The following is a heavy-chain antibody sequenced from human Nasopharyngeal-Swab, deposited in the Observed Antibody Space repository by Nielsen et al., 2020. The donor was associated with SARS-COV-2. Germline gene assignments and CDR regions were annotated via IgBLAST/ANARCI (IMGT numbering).Heavy chain of an antibody. V-gene: IGHV3-48*04. Sequence: GESLKISCAASGFTFSTYSMNWVRQAPGKGLEWVSYISSSSDTIYCADSVKGRFTISRDNAKNSLYLQMNSLRAEDTSFYYCARQDHYGSPGDYWGQGTLVTVSS. D-gene: IGHD3-10*01. CDR3: ARQDHYGSPGDY. CDR2: ISSSSDTI. CDR1: GFTFSTYS. J-gene: IGHJ4*02.